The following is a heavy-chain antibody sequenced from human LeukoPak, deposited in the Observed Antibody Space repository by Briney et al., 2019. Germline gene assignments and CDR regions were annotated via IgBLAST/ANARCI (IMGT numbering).Heavy chain of an antibody. CDR2: INHSGST. Sequence: PSEPVLTCAVYGGSFSGYYWSWIRQPPGKGLEWIGEINHSGSTNYNPSLKSRVTISVDTSKNQFSLKLSSVTPEDTAVYYCARRLTQYDCFDPWGQGILVTVSS. J-gene: IGHJ5*02. CDR1: GGSFSGYY. V-gene: IGHV4-34*01. D-gene: IGHD2-2*01. CDR3: ARRLTQYDCFDP.